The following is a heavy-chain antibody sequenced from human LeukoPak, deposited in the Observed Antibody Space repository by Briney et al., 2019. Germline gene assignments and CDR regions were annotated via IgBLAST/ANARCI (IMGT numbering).Heavy chain of an antibody. J-gene: IGHJ4*02. CDR1: GFTLSEYD. V-gene: IGHV3-21*01. D-gene: IGHD3-16*01. Sequence: GGSLRLSFSASGFTLSEYDTNWFPPAPGKGPEWGSSISYLSSHIYYGDSVKGRFSISRDNAKNSLYLQMNTLGAEDTAIYYCGRAFPPLRTSSAGDLWGQGILVTVSS. CDR2: ISYLSSHI. CDR3: GRAFPPLRTSSAGDL.